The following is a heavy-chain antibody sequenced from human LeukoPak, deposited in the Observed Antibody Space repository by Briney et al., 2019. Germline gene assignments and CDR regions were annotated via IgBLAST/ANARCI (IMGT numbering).Heavy chain of an antibody. CDR3: ASGIYYASVHTWSPV. J-gene: IGHJ4*02. CDR1: EFTFSSYS. V-gene: IGHV3-21*01. D-gene: IGHD3-10*01. CDR2: ISSGSSYI. Sequence: GGSLRLSCAASEFTFSSYSMNWVRQAPGKGLEWVSSISSGSSYIYYTDSVKGRFTISRDDAKNSLYLQMNSLRAEDTAVYYCASGIYYASVHTWSPVWGQGTLVTASS.